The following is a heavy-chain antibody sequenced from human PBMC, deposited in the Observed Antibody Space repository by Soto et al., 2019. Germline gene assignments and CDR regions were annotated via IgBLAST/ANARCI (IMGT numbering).Heavy chain of an antibody. CDR2: IIDSGNYM. CDR1: GFTFSTYF. CDR3: AREGEGRTAYFDY. D-gene: IGHD3-16*01. V-gene: IGHV3-21*01. J-gene: IGHJ4*02. Sequence: EVQLVESGGGLVEPGGSLRLSCAASGFTFSTYFMNWVHQAPGKGLEWVSSIIDSGNYMYYADSVKGRFIISRDNARNSLYLQMNSLTTEDTAVYYCAREGEGRTAYFDYWGQGALVTVSS.